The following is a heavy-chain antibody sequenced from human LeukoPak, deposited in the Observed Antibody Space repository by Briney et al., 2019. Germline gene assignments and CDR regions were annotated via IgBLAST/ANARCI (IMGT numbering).Heavy chain of an antibody. CDR1: GDSVSSNSAA. D-gene: IGHD1-26*01. CDR3: AREYSGSYIAKNYFDY. CDR2: TYYRSKWYN. J-gene: IGHJ4*02. V-gene: IGHV6-1*01. Sequence: PSQTLSLTCAISGDSVSSNSAAWNWIRQSPSRGLEWLGRTYYRSKWYNDYAVSVKSRITINPDTSKNQFSLQLNSMTPEDTAVYYCAREYSGSYIAKNYFDYWGQGTLVTVSS.